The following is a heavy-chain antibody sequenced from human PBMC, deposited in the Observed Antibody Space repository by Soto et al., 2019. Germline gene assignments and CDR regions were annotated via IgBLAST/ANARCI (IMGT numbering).Heavy chain of an antibody. CDR1: GYTFTSYG. Sequence: QVQLVQSGAEVKKPGASVKVSCKASGYTFTSYGISWVRQAPGQGLEWMGWISAYNGNTNYAQKLQGRVAMTTDTSTSTANMELRSLRSDDTAVYYCASEVPDGYNKLAFDYWGQGTLVTVSS. V-gene: IGHV1-18*01. D-gene: IGHD5-12*01. CDR3: ASEVPDGYNKLAFDY. CDR2: ISAYNGNT. J-gene: IGHJ4*02.